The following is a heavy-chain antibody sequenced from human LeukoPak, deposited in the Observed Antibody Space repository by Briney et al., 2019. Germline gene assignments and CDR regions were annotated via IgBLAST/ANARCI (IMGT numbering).Heavy chain of an antibody. Sequence: PGGSLRLSCSAPGFNVSSYWMSSVRQARGKGRGWVENIKEDGREKNYVESVKGRYKISSDKAKNSRDLQMNILRAEDTAVYYCTRATASNLFVPWGQGTLVTVSP. V-gene: IGHV3-7*04. CDR1: GFNVSSYW. CDR2: IKEDGREK. J-gene: IGHJ5*02. CDR3: TRATASNLFVP.